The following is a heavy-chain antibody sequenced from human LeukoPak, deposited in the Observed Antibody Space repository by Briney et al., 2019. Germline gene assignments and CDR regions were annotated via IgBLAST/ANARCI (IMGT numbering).Heavy chain of an antibody. CDR1: GFTFSSYG. D-gene: IGHD2-15*01. V-gene: IGHV3-48*01. Sequence: AGGSLRLSCAASGFTFSSYGMNWVRQAPGKGLEWVSYISTSSSTIYYADSLKGRFTISRDNAKNSLYLQMNSLRAEDTAVYYCARLYSGGLKEGTPGDYYYYYYMDVWGKGTTVTVSS. CDR3: ARLYSGGLKEGTPGDYYYYYYMDV. CDR2: ISTSSSTI. J-gene: IGHJ6*03.